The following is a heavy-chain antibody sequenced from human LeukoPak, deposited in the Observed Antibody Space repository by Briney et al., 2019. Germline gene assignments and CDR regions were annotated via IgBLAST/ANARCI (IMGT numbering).Heavy chain of an antibody. CDR2: ISSSSSYI. Sequence: KAGGSLRLSCAASGFTFSSYSMNWVRQAPGKGLEWVSSISSSSSYIYYADSVKGRFTISRDNAKNSLYLQMNSLRAEDTAVYYCARDRDDSSGYFKVMGDYWGQGTLVTVSS. V-gene: IGHV3-21*01. CDR3: ARDRDDSSGYFKVMGDY. J-gene: IGHJ4*02. CDR1: GFTFSSYS. D-gene: IGHD3-22*01.